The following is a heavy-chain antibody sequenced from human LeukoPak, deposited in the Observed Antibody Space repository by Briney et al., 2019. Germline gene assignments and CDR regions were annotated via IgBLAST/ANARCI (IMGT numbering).Heavy chain of an antibody. CDR3: ARARYFDWLDYFDY. CDR2: INTDGSST. V-gene: IGHV3-74*01. D-gene: IGHD3-9*01. J-gene: IGHJ4*02. Sequence: PGGSLRLSCAASGFTFSSYWMHWVRQAPGKGLVWVSRINTDGSSTSYADSVKGRFTISRDNAKNTLYLQMNSLRAGDTAVYYCARARYFDWLDYFDYWGQGTLVTVSS. CDR1: GFTFSSYW.